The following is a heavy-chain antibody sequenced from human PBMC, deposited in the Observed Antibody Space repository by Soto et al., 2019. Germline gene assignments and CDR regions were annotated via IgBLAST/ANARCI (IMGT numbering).Heavy chain of an antibody. Sequence: QVPLVQSGAEVKKPGASEKVTCKASGYTFTSYGISWVRQAPGQGLEWMGWISAYNGNTNYAQKLQGRVTMTTDTSTSTGYMELRSLRSDDTAVYYCARGARGYSSCWSYYYYYYMDVCRKGTTVTVSS. CDR3: ARGARGYSSCWSYYYYYYMDV. V-gene: IGHV1-18*01. J-gene: IGHJ6*03. CDR1: GYTFTSYG. CDR2: ISAYNGNT. D-gene: IGHD6-13*01.